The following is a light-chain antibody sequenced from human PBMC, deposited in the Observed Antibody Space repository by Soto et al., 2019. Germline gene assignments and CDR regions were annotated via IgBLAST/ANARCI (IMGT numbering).Light chain of an antibody. V-gene: IGKV3-15*01. CDR3: HHYENLPLT. J-gene: IGKJ4*01. CDR1: QSVRNN. Sequence: EIVMPQSPATLSVSPGERATLSCRASQSVRNNLAWYQQRPGRAPRLLIYGASTRASGIPARFSGSGSGTEFTLTISSLQSEDLAVYHCHHYENLPLTFGGGTKVEIK. CDR2: GAS.